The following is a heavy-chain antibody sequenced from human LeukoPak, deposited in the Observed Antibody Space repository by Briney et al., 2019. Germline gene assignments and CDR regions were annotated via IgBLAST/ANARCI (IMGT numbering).Heavy chain of an antibody. Sequence: GGSLRLSCAASGFTFDDYAMHWVRQAPGKGLEWVSGISWNSGSIGYADSVKGRFTISRDNAKNSLYLQMNSLRAEDTALYYCAKQGCSSTSCYSESDYLDYWGQGTLATVSS. V-gene: IGHV3-9*01. CDR2: ISWNSGSI. D-gene: IGHD2-2*01. CDR1: GFTFDDYA. CDR3: AKQGCSSTSCYSESDYLDY. J-gene: IGHJ4*02.